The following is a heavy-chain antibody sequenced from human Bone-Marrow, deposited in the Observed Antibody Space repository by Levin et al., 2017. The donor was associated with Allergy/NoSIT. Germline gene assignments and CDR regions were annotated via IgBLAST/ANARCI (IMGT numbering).Heavy chain of an antibody. V-gene: IGHV3-21*06. Sequence: GESLKISCRGSGFDFNTHDMNWVRQAPGQGLEWVSSISGNSHYVYYVDSVKGRFSISRDNAKNSMFLYMNSLRVEDTAVYYCARSQGRSGWSYYYYGMDVWGRGTTLTVSS. CDR2: ISGNSHYV. J-gene: IGHJ6*02. CDR1: GFDFNTHD. D-gene: IGHD6-19*01. CDR3: ARSQGRSGWSYYYYGMDV.